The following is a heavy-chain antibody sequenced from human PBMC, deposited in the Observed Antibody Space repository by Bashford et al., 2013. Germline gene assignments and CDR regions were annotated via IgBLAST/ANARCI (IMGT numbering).Heavy chain of an antibody. Sequence: SETLSLTCTVSGGSISSGSYYWSWIRQPAGKGLEWIGRIYTSGSTNYNPPPRSDVTTILVDTYTNNVSSXCXXYAAXTRSXYVXRDMTWSSRTHYYYY. J-gene: IGHJ6*03. CDR1: GGSISSGSYY. CDR3: RDMTWSSRTHYYYY. D-gene: IGHD3-16*01. CDR2: IYTSGST. V-gene: IGHV4-61*02.